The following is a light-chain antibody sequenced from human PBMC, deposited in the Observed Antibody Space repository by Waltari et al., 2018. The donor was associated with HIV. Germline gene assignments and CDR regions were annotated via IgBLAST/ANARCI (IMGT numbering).Light chain of an antibody. V-gene: IGKV3-20*01. CDR1: QSISSTY. Sequence: EVVLTQSPGTLSLSPAERATLSCRASQSISSTYVAWYQQKPGQAPNPLIYGASSRATGIPDRFSGSGSGTDFTLTIRRLEPEDFAVYYCQHFGTFGQGTKVEIK. CDR3: QHFGT. J-gene: IGKJ1*01. CDR2: GAS.